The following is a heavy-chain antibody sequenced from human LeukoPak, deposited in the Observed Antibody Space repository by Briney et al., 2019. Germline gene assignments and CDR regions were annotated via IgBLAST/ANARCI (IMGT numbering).Heavy chain of an antibody. V-gene: IGHV4-39*07. D-gene: IGHD3-16*02. CDR3: ARGKITFGGVIVNPFDY. Sequence: SETLSLTCTVSGGSLSSSSYYWGWIRQPPGRGLEWIGCIYYSGSTYYNPSLKSRVTISVDTSKNQFSLKLSSVTAADTAVYYCARGKITFGGVIVNPFDYWGQGTLVTVSS. J-gene: IGHJ4*02. CDR1: GGSLSSSSYY. CDR2: IYYSGST.